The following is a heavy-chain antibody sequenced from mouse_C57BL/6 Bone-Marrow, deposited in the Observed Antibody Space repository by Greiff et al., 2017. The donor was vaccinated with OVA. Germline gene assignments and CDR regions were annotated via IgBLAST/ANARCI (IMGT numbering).Heavy chain of an antibody. J-gene: IGHJ3*01. D-gene: IGHD3-2*02. CDR1: GFTFSSYG. CDR3: ARQLRAY. V-gene: IGHV5-6*01. Sequence: EVQLVESGGDLVKPGGSLKLSCAASGFTFSSYGMSWVRQTPDKRLEWVATISSGGSYTYYPDSVKGRFTISRDNAKNTLYLQMSSLKSEDTAMYYCARQLRAYWGQGTLVTVSA. CDR2: ISSGGSYT.